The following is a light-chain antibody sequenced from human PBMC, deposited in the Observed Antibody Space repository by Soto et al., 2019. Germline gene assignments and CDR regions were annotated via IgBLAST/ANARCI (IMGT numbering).Light chain of an antibody. V-gene: IGKV3-11*01. Sequence: EIVLTQSPATLSLSPGDRATLSCRASQSIRKDIVWYQQRPGQAPRLLMYDAFNRATGIPARFSGSGTGTHFNLAITSLEPEDFAVYYCQQRGNWPPSFGQGTKLETK. J-gene: IGKJ2*01. CDR2: DAF. CDR1: QSIRKD. CDR3: QQRGNWPPS.